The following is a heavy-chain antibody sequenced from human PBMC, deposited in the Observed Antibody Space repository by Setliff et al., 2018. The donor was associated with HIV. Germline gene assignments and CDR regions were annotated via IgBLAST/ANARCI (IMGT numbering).Heavy chain of an antibody. CDR2: VSTSGST. V-gene: IGHV4-39*07. Sequence: SETLSLTCTVSGGSISSRTDYWAWIRQPPGKGLEWIGRVSTSGSTKYNPTRKSRVTMSLDTSKNEFSLKLSSVTSADTDVYYCARGQYCGGGSCYSPSYNWFDPWGQGTLVTVSS. CDR1: GGSISSRTDY. D-gene: IGHD2-15*01. CDR3: ARGQYCGGGSCYSPSYNWFDP. J-gene: IGHJ5*02.